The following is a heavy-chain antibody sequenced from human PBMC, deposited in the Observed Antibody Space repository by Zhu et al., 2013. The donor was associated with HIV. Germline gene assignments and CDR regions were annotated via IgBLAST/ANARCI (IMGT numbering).Heavy chain of an antibody. V-gene: IGHV1-24*01. Sequence: QVQLVQSGAEVKKPGASVKVSCKVSGYTLTELSMHWVRQAPGKGLEWMGGFDPEDGETIYAQKFQGRVTMTEDTSTDTAYMELSSLRSEDTAVYYCATDRGHYDSSGYYLRNDAFDIWGQGTMVTVSS. CDR2: FDPEDGET. CDR1: GYTLTELS. D-gene: IGHD3-22*01. J-gene: IGHJ3*02. CDR3: ATDRGHYDSSGYYLRNDAFDI.